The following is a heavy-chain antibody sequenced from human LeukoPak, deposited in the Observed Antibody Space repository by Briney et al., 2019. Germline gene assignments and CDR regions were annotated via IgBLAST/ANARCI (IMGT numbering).Heavy chain of an antibody. D-gene: IGHD6-13*01. J-gene: IGHJ5*02. CDR3: ARAYSSSWYWFDP. CDR1: GGSISSYY. V-gene: IGHV4-59*01. CDR2: IYCSGST. Sequence: PSETLSLTCTVSGGSISSYYWSWIRQPPGKGLEWIGYIYCSGSTNYNPSLKSRVTISVDTSKNQFSLKLSSVTAADTAVYYCARAYSSSWYWFDPWGQGTLVTVSS.